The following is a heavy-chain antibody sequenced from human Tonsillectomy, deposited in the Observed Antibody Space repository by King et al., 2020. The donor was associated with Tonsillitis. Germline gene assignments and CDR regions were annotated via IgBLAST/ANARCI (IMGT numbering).Heavy chain of an antibody. CDR3: AKGSLGGRWDAFDI. J-gene: IGHJ3*02. CDR1: GFTFSSYG. Sequence: VQLVESGGGVVQPGRSLRLSCAASGFTFSSYGMHWVRQAPGKRLEWVAVISYDGSNKYYADSVKGRFTISRDNSKNTLYLQMNSLRAEDTAVYYCAKGSLGGRWDAFDIWGQGTMVTVSS. D-gene: IGHD1-26*01. V-gene: IGHV3-30*18. CDR2: ISYDGSNK.